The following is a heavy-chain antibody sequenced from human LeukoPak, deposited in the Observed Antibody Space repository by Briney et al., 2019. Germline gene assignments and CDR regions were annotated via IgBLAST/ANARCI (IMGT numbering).Heavy chain of an antibody. CDR3: AFQGYCGGDCYSSLAHDY. V-gene: IGHV3-23*01. Sequence: PGGSLRLSCAGSGFTFTNYAMSWVRQAPGKGLEWVSTISGSGGNTYYADSVKGRFTIFRDNSKNTLYLQMNSLRAEDTAVYYCAFQGYCGGDCYSSLAHDYWGQGTLVTVSS. J-gene: IGHJ4*02. D-gene: IGHD2-21*02. CDR1: GFTFTNYA. CDR2: ISGSGGNT.